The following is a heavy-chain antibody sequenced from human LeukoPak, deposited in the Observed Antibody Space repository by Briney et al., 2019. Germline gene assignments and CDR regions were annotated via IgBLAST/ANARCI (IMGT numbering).Heavy chain of an antibody. CDR2: INPNSGGT. Sequence: ASAKVSCKASGYTFTGYYMHWVRQAPGQGLEWMGWINPNSGGTNYAQKFQGRVTMTRDTSISTAYMELSRLRSDDTAVYYCARGALGFGIVGEPDYWGQGTLVTVSS. CDR3: ARGALGFGIVGEPDY. D-gene: IGHD1-26*01. J-gene: IGHJ4*02. V-gene: IGHV1-2*02. CDR1: GYTFTGYY.